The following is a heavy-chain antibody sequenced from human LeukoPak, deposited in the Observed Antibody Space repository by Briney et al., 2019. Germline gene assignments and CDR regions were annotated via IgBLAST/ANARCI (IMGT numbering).Heavy chain of an antibody. D-gene: IGHD2/OR15-2a*01. CDR2: IYTSGST. J-gene: IGHJ5*02. CDR3: ARQTTFNGVVLGGWFDP. CDR1: GGSISSYY. Sequence: PSETLSLTCTVSGGSISSYYWSWIRQPPGKGLEWIGYIYTSGSTNYNPSLKSRVTISVDTSKNQFSLKLSSVTAADTAVYYCARQTTFNGVVLGGWFDPWGQGTLVTVSS. V-gene: IGHV4-4*09.